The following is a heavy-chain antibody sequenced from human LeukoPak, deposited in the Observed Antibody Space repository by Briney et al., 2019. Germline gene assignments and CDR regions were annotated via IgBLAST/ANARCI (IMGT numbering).Heavy chain of an antibody. D-gene: IGHD3-3*01. CDR3: AKSSSVHYDFWSGRYYPNS. V-gene: IGHV3-30-3*02. Sequence: GGSLRLSCAASRFTFSDYAMHWVRQAPGKGLEWVAVLSFDGNNKYYADSVKGRFTISRDNSKSTLYLQMDSLRPEDTAVYYCAKSSSVHYDFWSGRYYPNSWGQGTLVTVSS. CDR1: RFTFSDYA. CDR2: LSFDGNNK. J-gene: IGHJ4*02.